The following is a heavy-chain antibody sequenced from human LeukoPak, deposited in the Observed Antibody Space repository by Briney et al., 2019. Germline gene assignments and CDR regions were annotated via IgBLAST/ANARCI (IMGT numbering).Heavy chain of an antibody. V-gene: IGHV4-59*12. J-gene: IGHJ4*02. Sequence: PSETLSLTCTVSGGSISSYYWSWIRQPPGKGLEWIGYIYYSGSTNYNPSLKSRVTISVDTSKNQFSLKLSSVTPEDTAVYYCAREWREYSSSPADYFDYWGQGTLVTVSS. CDR2: IYYSGST. CDR1: GGSISSYY. CDR3: AREWREYSSSPADYFDY. D-gene: IGHD6-6*01.